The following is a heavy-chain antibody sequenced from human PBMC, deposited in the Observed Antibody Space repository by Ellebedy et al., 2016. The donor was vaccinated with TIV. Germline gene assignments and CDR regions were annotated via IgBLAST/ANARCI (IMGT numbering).Heavy chain of an antibody. CDR3: ARERRYCTGGYCYSGGMDV. CDR1: GYNFTSYD. D-gene: IGHD2-8*02. V-gene: IGHV1-8*01. CDR2: MNPKSGNR. J-gene: IGHJ6*02. Sequence: AASVKVSCKASGYNFTSYDINWVRQATGQGLEWMGWMNPKSGNRGYAQEFQGRFSMSRNTSTNTAYMELTRLTSEDTAVYYSARERRYCTGGYCYSGGMDVWGQGTTVTVS.